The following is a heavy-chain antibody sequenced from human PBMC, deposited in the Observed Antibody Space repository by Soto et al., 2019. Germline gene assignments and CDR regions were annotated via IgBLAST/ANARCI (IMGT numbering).Heavy chain of an antibody. CDR1: GGSFSAYY. J-gene: IGHJ4*02. D-gene: IGHD3-22*01. CDR2: INHSGGT. Sequence: SETLSLTCAVYGGSFSAYYWSWIRQPPGKGLEWIGEINHSGGTSYNPSLKSRVTISVDTSKSQFSLKLTSVTAADRAVYYCARGSVDTVHSSGCYEYWGQGTPVPLGS. CDR3: ARGSVDTVHSSGCYEY. V-gene: IGHV4-34*01.